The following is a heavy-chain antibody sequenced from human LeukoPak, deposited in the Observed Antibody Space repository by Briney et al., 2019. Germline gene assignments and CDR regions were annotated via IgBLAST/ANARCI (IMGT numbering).Heavy chain of an antibody. Sequence: GASVKVSCKASGYTFTSYGISWVRQAPGQGLEWMGWISAYNGNTNYAQKLQGRVTMTTDTSTSTAYMELRSLRSDDTAVYYCARDAATYSYGYGLPPEPPKYIDHWGQGTLVTVSS. D-gene: IGHD5-18*01. CDR2: ISAYNGNT. CDR1: GYTFTSYG. CDR3: ARDAATYSYGYGLPPEPPKYIDH. J-gene: IGHJ4*02. V-gene: IGHV1-18*01.